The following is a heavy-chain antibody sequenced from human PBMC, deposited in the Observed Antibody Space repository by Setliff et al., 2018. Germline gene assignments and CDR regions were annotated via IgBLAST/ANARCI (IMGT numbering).Heavy chain of an antibody. CDR2: VYPGDSET. Sequence: PGESLKISCEASGYSFPSYWIGWVRQMPGKGLEWMGSVYPGDSETRYSPSFQGQVTISADKSIGTAYLQWSTLQASDTAMYYCVRPSAGYSRPFDVWGQGTMVTVSS. D-gene: IGHD2-15*01. CDR1: GYSFPSYW. J-gene: IGHJ3*01. V-gene: IGHV5-51*01. CDR3: VRPSAGYSRPFDV.